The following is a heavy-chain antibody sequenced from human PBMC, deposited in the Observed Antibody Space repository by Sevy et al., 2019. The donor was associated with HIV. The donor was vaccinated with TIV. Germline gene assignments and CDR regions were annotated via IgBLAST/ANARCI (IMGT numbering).Heavy chain of an antibody. CDR3: ARDGIRRDYYHGMDV. CDR2: IYTSGRT. J-gene: IGHJ6*02. D-gene: IGHD1-26*01. V-gene: IGHV4-61*02. Sequence: SETLSLTCTVSGDSISSGNLWWSWIRQPAGKGLEWIGRIYTSGRTIYNPVLRSRVTMSVDTSTNQFFLNLNSVTAADTAVYYCARDGIRRDYYHGMDVWGQGTTVTVSS. CDR1: GDSISSGNLW.